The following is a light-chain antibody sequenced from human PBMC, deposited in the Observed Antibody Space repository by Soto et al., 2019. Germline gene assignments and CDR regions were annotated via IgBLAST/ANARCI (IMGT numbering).Light chain of an antibody. J-gene: IGLJ1*01. V-gene: IGLV2-14*01. CDR1: SNDVGGHNS. Sequence: QSVLTQPASVSGSPGQSITISCTGTSNDVGGHNSVAWYQHNPGKAPKLMIYDVSTRPSGVSSRFSASKSANTASLSISGLQAEDEADYYCSSYTSSSTLVFGTGTSSPS. CDR3: SSYTSSSTLV. CDR2: DVS.